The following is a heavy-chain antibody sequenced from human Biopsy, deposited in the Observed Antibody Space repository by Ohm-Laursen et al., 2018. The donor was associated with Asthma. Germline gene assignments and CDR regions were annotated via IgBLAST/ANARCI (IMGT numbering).Heavy chain of an antibody. D-gene: IGHD2-2*01. CDR1: GGTFNTYV. V-gene: IGHV1-69*01. Sequence: SSVKVSCKSLGGTFNTYVIGWVRQAPGQGPEWMGGINSVFGTTTYPQKFQDRVTITADDSTSTVYMELSSLRSEDTAVYYCARKAGSCISRTCYSLDFWGQGTLVTVSP. J-gene: IGHJ4*02. CDR2: INSVFGTT. CDR3: ARKAGSCISRTCYSLDF.